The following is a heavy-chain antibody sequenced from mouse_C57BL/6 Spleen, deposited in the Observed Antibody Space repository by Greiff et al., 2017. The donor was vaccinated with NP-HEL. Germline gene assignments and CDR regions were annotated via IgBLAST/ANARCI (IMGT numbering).Heavy chain of an antibody. CDR3: ARESYYYGSPFAY. CDR2: ISYDGSN. CDR1: GYSITSGYY. V-gene: IGHV3-6*01. Sequence: EVKLQESGPGLVKPSQSLSLTCSVTGYSITSGYYWNWIRQFPGNKLEWMGYISYDGSNNYNPSLKNRISLTRDTSKNQFCLKLHSVTPEDTATYDCARESYYYGSPFAYWGQGTLVTVSA. D-gene: IGHD1-1*01. J-gene: IGHJ3*01.